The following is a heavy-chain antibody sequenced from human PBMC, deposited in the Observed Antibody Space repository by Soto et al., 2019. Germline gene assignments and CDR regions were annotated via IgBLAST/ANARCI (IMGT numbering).Heavy chain of an antibody. V-gene: IGHV4-30-4*01. CDR2: IYYSGST. Sequence: PSETLSLTXTVSGGSISSGDYYWSWIRQPPGRGLEWIGYIYYSGSTYYNPSLKSRVTISVDTSKNQFSLKLSSVTAADTAVYYCANSYYYGSGSFWFDPWGQGTLVTVSS. J-gene: IGHJ5*02. CDR1: GGSISSGDYY. CDR3: ANSYYYGSGSFWFDP. D-gene: IGHD3-10*01.